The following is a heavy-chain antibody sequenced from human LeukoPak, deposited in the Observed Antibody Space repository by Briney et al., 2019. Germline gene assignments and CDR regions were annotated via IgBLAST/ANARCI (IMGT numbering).Heavy chain of an antibody. D-gene: IGHD2-15*01. CDR1: GFTFSSYA. Sequence: GGSLRLSCAASGFTFSSYATSWVRQAPGKGLEWVAFIRNDGSNEYYPDSVKGRFTISRDNSRNTLYLQMNSLRPEDTAVYYCAKGGSASHNWFDPWGQGTLVTVSS. V-gene: IGHV3-30*02. CDR3: AKGGSASHNWFDP. J-gene: IGHJ5*02. CDR2: IRNDGSNE.